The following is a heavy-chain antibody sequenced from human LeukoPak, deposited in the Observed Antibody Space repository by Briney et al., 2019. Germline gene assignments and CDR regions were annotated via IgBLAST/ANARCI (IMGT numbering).Heavy chain of an antibody. CDR3: ARNHMTTDTFDI. Sequence: SETLSLTCAVSGGSISSSSYYWGWIRQPPGKGLEWIGSIYYSGSTYYNPSLKSRVTISVDTSENQFSLKLSSVTAADTAVYYCARNHMTTDTFDIWGQGTMVTVSS. CDR1: GGSISSSSYY. CDR2: IYYSGST. J-gene: IGHJ3*02. V-gene: IGHV4-39*07. D-gene: IGHD1-1*01.